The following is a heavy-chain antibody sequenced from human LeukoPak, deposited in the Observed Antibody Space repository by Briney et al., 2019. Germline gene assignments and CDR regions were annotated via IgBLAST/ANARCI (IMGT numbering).Heavy chain of an antibody. J-gene: IGHJ3*02. CDR2: IFYNGST. CDR1: DGSMSPYY. CDR3: ATGRYSSSWPDAFDI. Sequence: SETLSLTCTVSDGSMSPYYWSWIRQSPGKGLEWIAYIFYNGSTNYNPSLKSRVTISVDTSKNQFSLKLSSVTAADTAVYYCATGRYSSSWPDAFDIWGQGTMVTVSS. D-gene: IGHD6-13*01. V-gene: IGHV4-59*01.